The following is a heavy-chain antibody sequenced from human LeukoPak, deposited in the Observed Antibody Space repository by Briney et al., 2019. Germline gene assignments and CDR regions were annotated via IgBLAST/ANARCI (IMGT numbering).Heavy chain of an antibody. Sequence: SETLSLTCTVSGGSISSYYWSWIRQPPGQGLEWSGDIYYGGSPNYNPSLKGRVTILVDTSKNQSSLKLRSVTAADTAVYYCARYVVVTAYFDYWGQGPLVTVSS. CDR2: IYYGGSP. V-gene: IGHV4-59*01. D-gene: IGHD2-21*02. CDR1: GGSISSYY. CDR3: ARYVVVTAYFDY. J-gene: IGHJ4*02.